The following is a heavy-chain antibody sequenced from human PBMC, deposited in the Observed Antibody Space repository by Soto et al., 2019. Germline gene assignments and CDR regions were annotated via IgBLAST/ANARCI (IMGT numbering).Heavy chain of an antibody. CDR1: GYTFTSYY. CDR3: ARDLVTTTYYYGMDV. Sequence: QVQLVQSGAEVKKPGASVKVSCKASGYTFTSYYMHWVRQAPGQGLEWMGIINPSGGSTSYAQKFQGRVTMTRDTSTSTVYMELSSLRSEDTAVYYCARDLVTTTYYYGMDVWGQGTTVTVSS. CDR2: INPSGGST. J-gene: IGHJ6*02. V-gene: IGHV1-46*01. D-gene: IGHD4-4*01.